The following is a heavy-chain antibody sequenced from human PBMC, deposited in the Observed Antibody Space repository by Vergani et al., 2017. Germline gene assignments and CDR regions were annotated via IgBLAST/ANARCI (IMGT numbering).Heavy chain of an antibody. Sequence: EVQLVESGGGLVQPGGSLRLSCAASGFTFSSYSMNWVRQAPGKGLEWVSYISSSSSTIYYADSVKGRFTISRDNAKNSLYLQMNSLRAEDTAVYYCARGVRRAMVPLNVFDYWGQGTLVTVSS. CDR3: ARGVRRAMVPLNVFDY. D-gene: IGHD5-18*01. CDR1: GFTFSSYS. V-gene: IGHV3-48*01. J-gene: IGHJ4*02. CDR2: ISSSSSTI.